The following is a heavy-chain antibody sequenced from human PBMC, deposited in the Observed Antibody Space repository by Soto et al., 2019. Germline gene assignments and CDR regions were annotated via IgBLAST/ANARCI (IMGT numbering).Heavy chain of an antibody. CDR1: GDSISNYY. Sequence: ASETLSLTCTVSGDSISNYYWNWIRQPPGKGLEWIGYIYYSGGTNYNPSLKSRVTISLDTSTNQFSLNLSSVTAADTAVYYCARGILGRGRFDYWGQGTLVTVSS. CDR2: IYYSGGT. D-gene: IGHD3-10*01. V-gene: IGHV4-59*01. CDR3: ARGILGRGRFDY. J-gene: IGHJ4*02.